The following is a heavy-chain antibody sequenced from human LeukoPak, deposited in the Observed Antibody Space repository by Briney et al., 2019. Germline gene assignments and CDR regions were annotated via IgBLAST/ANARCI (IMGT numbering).Heavy chain of an antibody. CDR1: GYTFTGYF. J-gene: IGHJ5*02. D-gene: IGHD3-10*01. CDR2: INPNSGGT. Sequence: ASVEVSCKASGYTFTGYFMHWVRQAPGQGLEWMGWINPNSGGTNYAQKFQGRVTMTRDTSISTAYMELSRLRSDDTAVYYCARDPRYYGSGSYTWFDPWGQGTLVTVSS. V-gene: IGHV1-2*02. CDR3: ARDPRYYGSGSYTWFDP.